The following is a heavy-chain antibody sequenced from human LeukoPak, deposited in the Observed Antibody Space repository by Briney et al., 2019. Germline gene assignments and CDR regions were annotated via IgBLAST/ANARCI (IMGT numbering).Heavy chain of an antibody. CDR1: GYSISSGYY. J-gene: IGHJ4*02. D-gene: IGHD3-9*01. Sequence: SETLSLTCAVSGYSISSGYYWGWIRQPPGKGLGWIGSIYHSGSTYYNPSLKSRVTISVDTSKNQFSLKLSSVTAADTAVYYCARLILTGYSDYWGQGTLVTVSS. V-gene: IGHV4-38-2*01. CDR3: ARLILTGYSDY. CDR2: IYHSGST.